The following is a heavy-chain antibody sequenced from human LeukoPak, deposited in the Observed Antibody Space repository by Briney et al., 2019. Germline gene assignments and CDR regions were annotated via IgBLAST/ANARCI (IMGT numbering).Heavy chain of an antibody. J-gene: IGHJ4*02. CDR1: GGSISSYY. CDR2: IYYSGST. CDR3: ARNYYDSSGYYPGLDY. V-gene: IGHV4-59*01. D-gene: IGHD3-22*01. Sequence: SETLSLTCTVSGGSISSYYWSWIRQPPGKGLEWIGYIYYSGSTNYNPSLKSRVTISVDTSKNQFSQKLSSVTAADTAVYYCARNYYDSSGYYPGLDYWGQGTLVTVSS.